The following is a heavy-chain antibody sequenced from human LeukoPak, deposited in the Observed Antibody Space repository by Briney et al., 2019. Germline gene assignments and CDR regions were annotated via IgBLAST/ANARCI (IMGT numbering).Heavy chain of an antibody. J-gene: IGHJ4*02. D-gene: IGHD3-22*01. CDR3: TRRSGDDSRGYYDY. CDR1: GFTFSGSA. V-gene: IGHV3-73*01. CDR2: IRSKVNNYAT. Sequence: GGPLKLSCAASGFTFSGSAMHWVRQASGKGLEWVGRIRSKVNNYATAYAASVKGRFTISRDESKNTAYLQMNSLKTEDTAVYYCTRRSGDDSRGYYDYWGQGTLVT.